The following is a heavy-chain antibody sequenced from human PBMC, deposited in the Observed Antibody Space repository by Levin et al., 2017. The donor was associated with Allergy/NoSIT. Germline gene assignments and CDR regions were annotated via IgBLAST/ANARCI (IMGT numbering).Heavy chain of an antibody. CDR2: IYYSGST. V-gene: IGHV4-59*01. J-gene: IGHJ5*02. D-gene: IGHD6-13*01. CDR1: GGSISSYY. Sequence: KTSETLSLTCTVSGGSISSYYWSWIRQPPGKGLEWIGYIYYSGSTNYNPSLKSRVTISVDTSKNQFSLKLSSVTAADTAVYYCAREQQLLDNWFDPWGQGTLVTVSS. CDR3: AREQQLLDNWFDP.